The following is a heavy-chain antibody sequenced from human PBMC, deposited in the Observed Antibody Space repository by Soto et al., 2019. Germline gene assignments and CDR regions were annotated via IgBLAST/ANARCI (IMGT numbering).Heavy chain of an antibody. Sequence: QVQLVESGGGVVQPGRSLRLSCAASGFTFSSYGMHWVRQAPGKGLEWVAVISYDGSNKYYADSVKGRFTISRDNSKNTLYLQRNSLRAEDTAVYYCAKDGRYSSSWYYFDYWGQGTLVTVSS. J-gene: IGHJ4*02. CDR2: ISYDGSNK. D-gene: IGHD6-13*01. CDR1: GFTFSSYG. CDR3: AKDGRYSSSWYYFDY. V-gene: IGHV3-30*18.